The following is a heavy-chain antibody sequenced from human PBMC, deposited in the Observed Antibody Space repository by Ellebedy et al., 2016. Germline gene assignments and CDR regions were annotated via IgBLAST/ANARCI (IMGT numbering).Heavy chain of an antibody. V-gene: IGHV3-23*01. D-gene: IGHD3-9*01. J-gene: IGHJ4*02. CDR3: AREADILTGYSLLNFDY. CDR2: ISASGGST. CDR1: GFTFSSYA. Sequence: GESLKISXAASGFTFSSYAMAWVRQAPGKGLEWVSAISASGGSTYHADSVKGRFTISRDNSKNSLYLQMNSLRAEDTAVYYCAREADILTGYSLLNFDYWGQGTLVTVSS.